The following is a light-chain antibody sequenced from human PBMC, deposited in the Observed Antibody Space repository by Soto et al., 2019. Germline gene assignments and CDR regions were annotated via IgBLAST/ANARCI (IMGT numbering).Light chain of an antibody. J-gene: IGLJ3*02. CDR2: EVT. Sequence: QYALTQPPSASGSPGQSVTISCTGTSSDVGAYNYVSWYQQHAGKAPKLVIYEVTKRPSGVPDRFSGSKSANTASLTVSGLQAEDEADYYCSSFAPSNTWVFGGGTKVTVL. V-gene: IGLV2-8*01. CDR1: SSDVGAYNY. CDR3: SSFAPSNTWV.